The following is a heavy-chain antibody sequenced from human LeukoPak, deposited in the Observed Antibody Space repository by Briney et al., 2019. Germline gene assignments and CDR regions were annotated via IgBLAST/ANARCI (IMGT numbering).Heavy chain of an antibody. CDR1: GFTVSSTY. CDR3: ARRDVEDV. Sequence: GGSLRLSCAASGFTVSSTYMSWVRQAPGKGLEWVSALYSGDTTYYANSVKGRFTISRDNSKNMLYLQMNSLRAEDTAVYYCARRDVEDVWGQGTTVTVSS. D-gene: IGHD5-12*01. J-gene: IGHJ6*02. CDR2: LYSGDTT. V-gene: IGHV3-66*01.